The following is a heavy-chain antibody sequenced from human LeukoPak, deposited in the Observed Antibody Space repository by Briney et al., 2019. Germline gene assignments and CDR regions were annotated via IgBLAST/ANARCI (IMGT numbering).Heavy chain of an antibody. CDR2: IDYSGST. CDR1: GGSISRGGYC. V-gene: IGHV4-31*03. D-gene: IGHD3-22*01. J-gene: IGHJ4*02. CDR3: AADTSGYHIFNY. Sequence: SSQTLSLTCTVSGGSISRGGYCWSWIRQHPGKGLEWIGYIDYSGSTFYNPSLKSRLTMSIDTSKNQFSLKLSSVTAADTAVYYCAADTSGYHIFNYWGQGTLVTVSS.